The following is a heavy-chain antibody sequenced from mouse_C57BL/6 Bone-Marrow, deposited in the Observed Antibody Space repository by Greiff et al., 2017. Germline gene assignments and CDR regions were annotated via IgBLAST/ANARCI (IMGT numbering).Heavy chain of an antibody. CDR3: ARNGVYYGSSSYAMDY. J-gene: IGHJ4*01. CDR1: GYAFSSSW. CDR2: LDPNSGGT. V-gene: IGHV1-72*01. Sequence: QVQLQQSGPELVKPGASVKISCKASGYAFSSSWMHWVKQRPGRGLEWIGRLDPNSGGTKYNEKFKSKATLTVAKPSSTAYMQLSSLTSEDSAVYYCARNGVYYGSSSYAMDYGGQGTSVTVSS. D-gene: IGHD1-1*01.